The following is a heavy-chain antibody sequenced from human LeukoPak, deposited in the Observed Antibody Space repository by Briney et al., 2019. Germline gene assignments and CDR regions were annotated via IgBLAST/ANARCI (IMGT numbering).Heavy chain of an antibody. D-gene: IGHD3-22*01. CDR3: AKATYYYDSSGYYLDAFDI. CDR1: GFTFSSYG. J-gene: IGHJ3*02. Sequence: GGSLRLSCAASGFTFSSYGMHWVRQAPGKGLEWVSFIRNDGGTTYYADSVKGRFTISRDNSKNMLYMQMNSLRVEDTAVYYCAKATYYYDSSGYYLDAFDIWAQGTMV. V-gene: IGHV3-30*02. CDR2: IRNDGGTT.